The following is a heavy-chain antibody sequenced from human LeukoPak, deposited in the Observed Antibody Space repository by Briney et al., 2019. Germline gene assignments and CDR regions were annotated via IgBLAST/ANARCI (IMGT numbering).Heavy chain of an antibody. CDR1: GFTFSDYY. CDR2: IKQDGSEK. CDR3: GRNMDV. Sequence: GGSLRLSCAASGFTFSDYYMSWIRQAPGKGLEWVANIKQDGSEKYYVDAVKGRFTISRDNAKNSLYLQMNNLRVEDTAVYYCGRNMDVWGQGTTVTVSS. J-gene: IGHJ6*02. V-gene: IGHV3-7*01.